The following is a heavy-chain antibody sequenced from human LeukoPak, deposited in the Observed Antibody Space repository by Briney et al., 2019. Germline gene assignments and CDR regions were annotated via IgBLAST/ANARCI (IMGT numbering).Heavy chain of an antibody. CDR3: AKEAYNFLSYSSKLAKDSWFDP. CDR2: ISWNSGSI. Sequence: PGGSLRLSCAASGFTFDDYAMHWVRQAPGKGLEWVSGISWNSGSIGYADSVKGRFTISRDNAKNSLYLQMNSLRAEDTALYYCAKEAYNFLSYSSKLAKDSWFDPWGQGTLVTVSS. V-gene: IGHV3-9*01. D-gene: IGHD6-13*01. CDR1: GFTFDDYA. J-gene: IGHJ5*02.